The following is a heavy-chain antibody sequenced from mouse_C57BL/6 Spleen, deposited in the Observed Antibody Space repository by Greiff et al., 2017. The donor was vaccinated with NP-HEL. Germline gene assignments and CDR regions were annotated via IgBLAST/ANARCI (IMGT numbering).Heavy chain of an antibody. CDR3: ARGLNYYAMDY. D-gene: IGHD1-1*02. J-gene: IGHJ4*01. V-gene: IGHV1-72*01. Sequence: VQLQQPGAELVKPGASVKLSCKASGYTFTSYWMHWVKQRPGRGLEWIGRIGPNSGGTKYNDKFKSKATLTVDKPYSTAYMQLSSLTSEESAVYYCARGLNYYAMDYWGQGTSVTVSS. CDR1: GYTFTSYW. CDR2: IGPNSGGT.